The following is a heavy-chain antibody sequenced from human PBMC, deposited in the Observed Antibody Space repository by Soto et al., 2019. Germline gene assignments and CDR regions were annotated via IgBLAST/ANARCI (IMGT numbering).Heavy chain of an antibody. J-gene: IGHJ6*02. CDR2: IYYSGNT. D-gene: IGHD3-10*01. Sequence: GTRSLTCEVSGASISSYYWSWIRQPPGKGLEWIGYIYYSGNTNYNASLKSRVTMSVDTSKTHFSLNLTSVTAADTAVYFCARASYGSGTYYATYSFYAMDVWGHGTPVTVSS. V-gene: IGHV4-59*01. CDR1: GASISSYY. CDR3: ARASYGSGTYYATYSFYAMDV.